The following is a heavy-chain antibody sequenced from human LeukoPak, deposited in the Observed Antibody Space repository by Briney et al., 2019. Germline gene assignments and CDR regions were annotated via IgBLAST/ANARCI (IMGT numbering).Heavy chain of an antibody. CDR2: IRYDGRNS. CDR1: GLRFSDKD. J-gene: IGHJ3*02. Sequence: GGSLRLSCVASGLRFSDKDMYWARQAPGKGLQWVAVIRYDGRNSDYVDSVKGRFTISRDNSKNTLYLQMNSLRAEDTAVYYCARDIWGARDAFDIWGQGTMVTVSS. V-gene: IGHV3-33*01. CDR3: ARDIWGARDAFDI. D-gene: IGHD1-26*01.